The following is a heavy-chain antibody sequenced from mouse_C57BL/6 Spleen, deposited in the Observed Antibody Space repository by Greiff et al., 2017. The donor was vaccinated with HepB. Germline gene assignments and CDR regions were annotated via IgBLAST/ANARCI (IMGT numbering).Heavy chain of an antibody. CDR1: GYTFTSYW. D-gene: IGHD1-1*01. J-gene: IGHJ3*01. Sequence: VQLQQPGAELVKPGASVKLSCKASGYTFTSYWMQWVKQRPGQGLEWIGEIDPSDSYTNYNQKFKGKATLTVDTSSSTAYMQLSSLTSEDSAVYYCARFPITTVVATPFAYWGQGTLVTVSA. CDR3: ARFPITTVVATPFAY. V-gene: IGHV1-50*01. CDR2: IDPSDSYT.